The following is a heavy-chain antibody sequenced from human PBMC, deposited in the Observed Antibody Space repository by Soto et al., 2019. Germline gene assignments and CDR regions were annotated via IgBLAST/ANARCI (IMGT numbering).Heavy chain of an antibody. CDR3: ARVRAAGREEGVYYYYYGMDV. CDR2: MNPNSGNT. CDR1: GYTFTSYD. Sequence: QVQLVQSGAEVKKPGASVKVSCKASGYTFTSYDINWVRQATGQGLEWMGWMNPNSGNTGYAQKFQGRVTMTRNTSISTAYMELSSLRSEDTAVYYCARVRAAGREEGVYYYYYGMDVWGQGTTVTVSS. J-gene: IGHJ6*02. V-gene: IGHV1-8*01. D-gene: IGHD6-13*01.